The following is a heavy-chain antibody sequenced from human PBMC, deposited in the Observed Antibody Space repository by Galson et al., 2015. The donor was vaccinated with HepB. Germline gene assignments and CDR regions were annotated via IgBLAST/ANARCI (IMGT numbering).Heavy chain of an antibody. CDR1: GFTVSSNY. V-gene: IGHV3-66*02. CDR3: ARENRPEWELPKGGWFDP. D-gene: IGHD1-26*01. CDR2: IYSGGST. J-gene: IGHJ5*02. Sequence: SLRLSCAASGFTVSSNYMSWVRQAPGKGLEWVSVIYSGGSTYYADSVKGRFTISRDNSKNTLYLQMNSLRAEDTAVYYCARENRPEWELPKGGWFDPWGQGTLVTVSS.